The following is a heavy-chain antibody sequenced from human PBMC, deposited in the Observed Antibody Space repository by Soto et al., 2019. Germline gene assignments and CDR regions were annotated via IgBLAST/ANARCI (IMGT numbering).Heavy chain of an antibody. D-gene: IGHD4-4*01. Sequence: PGGSLRLSCAASGFTFSSYAMHWVRQAPGKGLEWVAVISYDGSNKYYADSVKGRFTISRDNSKNALYLQMNSLRAEDTAVYYCARVTTTGYGMDVWGQGTTVTVSS. V-gene: IGHV3-30-3*01. J-gene: IGHJ6*02. CDR3: ARVTTTGYGMDV. CDR1: GFTFSSYA. CDR2: ISYDGSNK.